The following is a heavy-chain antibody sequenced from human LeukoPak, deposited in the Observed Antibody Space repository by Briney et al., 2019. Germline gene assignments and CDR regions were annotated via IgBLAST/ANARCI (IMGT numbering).Heavy chain of an antibody. CDR3: ARISGDGDYDWFDP. CDR1: GFTFSSYA. J-gene: IGHJ5*02. CDR2: ISGSGDST. Sequence: PGGSLRLSCAASGFTFSSYAMRWVRQAPGKGLEWVSSISGSGDSTYYADSVKGRFTISRDNSKNTVYLQMNSLRAEDTAVYYCARISGDGDYDWFDPWGQGTLVTVSS. D-gene: IGHD4-17*01. V-gene: IGHV3-23*01.